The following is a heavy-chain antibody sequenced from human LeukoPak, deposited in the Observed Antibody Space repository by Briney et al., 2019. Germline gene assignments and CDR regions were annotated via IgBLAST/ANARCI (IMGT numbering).Heavy chain of an antibody. V-gene: IGHV3-74*01. CDR1: GFIFSSYW. Sequence: GGTLRLSCAASGFIFSSYWMHWVRQAPGKGLVWVSRINSDGSSTSYADSVKGRFAISRDNAKNTLYLQMNSLRAEDTAVYYCASSGYYDSSVDYWGQGTLVTVSS. CDR2: INSDGSST. D-gene: IGHD3-22*01. CDR3: ASSGYYDSSVDY. J-gene: IGHJ4*02.